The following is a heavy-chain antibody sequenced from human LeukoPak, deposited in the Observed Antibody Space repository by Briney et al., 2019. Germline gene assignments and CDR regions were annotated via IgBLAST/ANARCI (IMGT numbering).Heavy chain of an antibody. D-gene: IGHD5-18*01. V-gene: IGHV4-34*01. Sequence: PSETLSLTCAVYGGSFSGYYWSWIRQPPGKGLEWIGEINHSGSTYYNPSLKSRVTISADTSKNQFSLKLTSVTAADTALYYCARSSGGYRYGQRDYWGQGTLVTVSS. CDR2: INHSGST. J-gene: IGHJ4*02. CDR3: ARSSGGYRYGQRDY. CDR1: GGSFSGYY.